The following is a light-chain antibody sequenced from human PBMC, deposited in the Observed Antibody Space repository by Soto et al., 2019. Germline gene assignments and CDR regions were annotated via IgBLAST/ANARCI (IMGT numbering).Light chain of an antibody. J-gene: IGLJ1*01. CDR3: SSYATSSTLPFV. Sequence: LTQPASVSGSPGQSITISCTGTSSDVGGYNYVSWYQQHPGKAPKLIIFEVSNRPSGVSVRISGSKSGNTASLTISGLQAEDEADFYCSSYATSSTLPFVFGTGTKVTVL. CDR1: SSDVGGYNY. CDR2: EVS. V-gene: IGLV2-14*01.